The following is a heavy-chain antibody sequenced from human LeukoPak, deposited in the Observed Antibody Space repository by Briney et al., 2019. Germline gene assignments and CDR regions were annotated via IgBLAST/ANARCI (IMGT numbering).Heavy chain of an antibody. J-gene: IGHJ5*02. CDR3: AKRWDWFDP. V-gene: IGHV3-23*01. CDR1: GFTFSDYY. D-gene: IGHD5-24*01. CDR2: ISGSGGYT. Sequence: GGSLRLSCAASGFTFSDYYMSWIRQAPGKGLEWVSGISGSGGYTYYADSVKGRFTISRDNSKNTLYLQMNTLRAEDTAVYYCAKRWDWFDPWGQGTLVTVSS.